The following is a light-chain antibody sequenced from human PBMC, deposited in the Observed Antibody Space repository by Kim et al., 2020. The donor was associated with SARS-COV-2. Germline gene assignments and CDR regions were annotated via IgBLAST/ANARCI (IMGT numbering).Light chain of an antibody. V-gene: IGKV1-33*01. CDR3: QQYHDLPIT. CDR1: QDIRNY. CDR2: DAT. Sequence: ASVGDRVTITCQESQDIRNYLNWFQQKPGKAPKPLIYDATNLEAGVPSRFSGSRSGTDFTFTISSLQPEEIATYSCQQYHDLPITFGQGTRLEIK. J-gene: IGKJ5*01.